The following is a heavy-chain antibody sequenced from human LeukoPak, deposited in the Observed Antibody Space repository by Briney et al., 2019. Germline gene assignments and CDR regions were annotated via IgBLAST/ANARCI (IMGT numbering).Heavy chain of an antibody. V-gene: IGHV1-8*01. CDR2: MNPNSGNT. J-gene: IGHJ6*02. D-gene: IGHD4-17*01. CDR1: GYTFTSYD. CDR3: ARGATVPPYAVYYYYYGMDV. Sequence: GASVKVSCKASGYTFTSYDINWVRQATGQALEWMGWMNPNSGNTGYAQKFQGRVTMTRNTSISTAYMELSSLRSEDTAVYYCARGATVPPYAVYYYYYGMDVWGQGTTVTVSS.